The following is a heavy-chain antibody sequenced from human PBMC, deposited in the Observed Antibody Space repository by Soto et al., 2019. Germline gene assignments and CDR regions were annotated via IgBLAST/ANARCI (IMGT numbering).Heavy chain of an antibody. CDR3: AKEFRDPKYYYYYGMDV. V-gene: IGHV3-30*18. Sequence: GGSLRLSCAASGFTFSSYGMHWVRQAPGKGLEWVAVISYDGSNKYYADSVKGRFTISRDNSKNTLYLQMNSLRAKDTAVYYCAKEFRDPKYYYYYGMDVWGKGTTVTVSS. CDR2: ISYDGSNK. CDR1: GFTFSSYG. D-gene: IGHD2-21*01. J-gene: IGHJ6*04.